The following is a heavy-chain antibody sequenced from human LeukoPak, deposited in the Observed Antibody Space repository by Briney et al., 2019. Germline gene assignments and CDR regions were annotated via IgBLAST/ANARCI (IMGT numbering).Heavy chain of an antibody. V-gene: IGHV3-21*01. Sequence: GGSLRLSCAASGFTFSSYSMNWVRQAPGKGLEWVSSISSSSSYIYYADSVKGRFSISRDNAMNSLFLQMNGLRAEDTAVYYCARDYYDSSGYYFLPYWGQGTLVTVSS. CDR1: GFTFSSYS. CDR3: ARDYYDSSGYYFLPY. CDR2: ISSSSSYI. D-gene: IGHD3-22*01. J-gene: IGHJ4*02.